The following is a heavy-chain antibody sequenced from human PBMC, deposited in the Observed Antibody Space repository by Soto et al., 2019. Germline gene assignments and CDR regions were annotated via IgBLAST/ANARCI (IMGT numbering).Heavy chain of an antibody. D-gene: IGHD6-13*01. CDR2: MYYSERT. CDR1: GVSISSGGYY. Sequence: PSETLSLTCTVSGVSISSGGYYWGWIRQPPGKGLEWIGSMYYSERTYYNPSLKSRVSISVDTSKNQFSLKLSSVTAADTAVYYCARHSPDSSSWYLLLGEWWFDPWGQGTLVTVSS. V-gene: IGHV4-39*01. CDR3: ARHSPDSSSWYLLLGEWWFDP. J-gene: IGHJ5*02.